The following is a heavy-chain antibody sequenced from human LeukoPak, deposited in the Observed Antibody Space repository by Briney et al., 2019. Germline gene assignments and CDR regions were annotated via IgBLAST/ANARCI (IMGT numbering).Heavy chain of an antibody. V-gene: IGHV3-11*06. CDR2: ISSSSSYI. D-gene: IGHD2-8*01. Sequence: PGGSLRLSCAASGFTFSDYYMSWIRQAPGKGLEWVSSISSSSSYIYYADSVKGRFTISRDNAKNSLYLQMNSLRAEDTAVYYCARVLDGVGHGMDVWGQGTTVTVSS. CDR3: ARVLDGVGHGMDV. CDR1: GFTFSDYY. J-gene: IGHJ6*02.